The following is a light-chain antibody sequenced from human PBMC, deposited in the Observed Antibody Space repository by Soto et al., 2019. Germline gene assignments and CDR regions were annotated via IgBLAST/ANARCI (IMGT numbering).Light chain of an antibody. CDR3: QHYHNWPPWT. CDR1: QSVSNN. Sequence: EIVMTQSPATLSVSPGDRATLSCRASQSVSNNLAWYQQKPGQAPRLLIYGASTRATGIPARFSGSGSGTEFTLTISSLQSEHFAIYYCQHYHNWPPWTFGQGTKVDIK. J-gene: IGKJ1*01. CDR2: GAS. V-gene: IGKV3-15*01.